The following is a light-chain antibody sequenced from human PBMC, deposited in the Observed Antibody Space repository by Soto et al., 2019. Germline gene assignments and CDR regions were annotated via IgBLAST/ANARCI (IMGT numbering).Light chain of an antibody. Sequence: IVLTQSPGTLTLSPGERVTLSCRASSSVSSDFLAWYQQKPGQAPRLLIYGTSSRATGIPDRFSGSGSGTDFPLTISRLEPEDFVVYYCQQYGGSPWTFGQGTKVEIK. V-gene: IGKV3-20*01. CDR3: QQYGGSPWT. J-gene: IGKJ1*01. CDR1: SSVSSDF. CDR2: GTS.